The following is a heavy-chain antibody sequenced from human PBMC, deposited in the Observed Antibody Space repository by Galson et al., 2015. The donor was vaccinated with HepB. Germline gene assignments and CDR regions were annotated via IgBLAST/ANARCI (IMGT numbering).Heavy chain of an antibody. V-gene: IGHV3-11*06. CDR3: ARDVSERAL. J-gene: IGHJ4*02. Sequence: SLRLSCAASGFRFSDYYVTWIRQAPGKGLEWISSASSSGTFTTYADSVKGRITISRDNANNSVYLQRTSLRAEDTAVYYCARDVSERALWGQGTLVTVSA. CDR1: GFRFSDYY. D-gene: IGHD1-14*01. CDR2: ASSSGTFT.